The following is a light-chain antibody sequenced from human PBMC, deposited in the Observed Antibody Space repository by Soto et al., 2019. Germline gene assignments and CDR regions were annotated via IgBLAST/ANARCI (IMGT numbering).Light chain of an antibody. V-gene: IGKV1-9*01. CDR2: AAS. CDR1: QGITSF. Sequence: DIQLTQSPSFLSASVGDRVTITCRASQGITSFLTWYQQKPGRAPKLLIYAASALQSGVPSRFSGSGSGTEFTLTISNLQPEDFATYYCQQLYSFPLTFGGGTKVEIK. J-gene: IGKJ4*01. CDR3: QQLYSFPLT.